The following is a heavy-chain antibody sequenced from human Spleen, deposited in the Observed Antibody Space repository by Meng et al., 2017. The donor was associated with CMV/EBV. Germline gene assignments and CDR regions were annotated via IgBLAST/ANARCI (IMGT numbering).Heavy chain of an antibody. V-gene: IGHV3-15*01. J-gene: IGHJ6*02. D-gene: IGHD1-26*01. CDR3: TTWEATYYYYGMDV. Sequence: GGSLRLSCAASGFTFSSYEMIWVRQAPGKGLEWVGLIKSKTDGGTTDYAAPVKGRFTISRDDSKNTMYLQMNSLKTEDTAVYYCTTWEATYYYYGMDVWGQGTTVTVSS. CDR1: GFTFSSYE. CDR2: IKSKTDGGTT.